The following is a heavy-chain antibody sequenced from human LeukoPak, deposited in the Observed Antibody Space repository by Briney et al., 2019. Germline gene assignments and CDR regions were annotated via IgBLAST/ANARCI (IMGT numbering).Heavy chain of an antibody. D-gene: IGHD2-2*01. V-gene: IGHV4-39*01. CDR3: ARRVRAAAFDI. J-gene: IGHJ3*02. Sequence: NPSETLSLTCTVSGGSIRSSYYYWGWIRQPPGKGLEWIGSIYDSGSTYYNPSLKSRVTISVDTSKNQFSLKLNSVTAADTAVYYCARRVRAAAFDIWGQGTMVTVSS. CDR2: IYDSGST. CDR1: GGSIRSSYYY.